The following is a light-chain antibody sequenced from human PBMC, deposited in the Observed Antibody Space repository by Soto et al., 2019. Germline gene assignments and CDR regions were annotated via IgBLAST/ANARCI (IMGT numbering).Light chain of an antibody. CDR2: AAS. CDR1: QSISSD. V-gene: IGKV1-9*01. J-gene: IGKJ5*01. Sequence: DIQLTQSPSFLSASVGDRVTITCRASQSISSDLAWYQQNPGKAPKLLIYAASTLQNGVPSTFSGSGSGTEFTLTISSLQPEDFGTYYCQQFKSYPITFGQGTRLEIK. CDR3: QQFKSYPIT.